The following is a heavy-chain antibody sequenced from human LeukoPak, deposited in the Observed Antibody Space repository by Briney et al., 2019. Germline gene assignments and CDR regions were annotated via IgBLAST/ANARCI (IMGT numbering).Heavy chain of an antibody. CDR1: GFTFSSYA. CDR2: ISYDGSNK. Sequence: PGGSLRLSCAASGFTFSSYAMHWVRQDPGKGLEWVALISYDGSNKYYADSVKGRFTISRDNSKNTLYLQMNSLRAEDTAVYYCARGVGYSGWFDPWGQGTLVTVSS. CDR3: ARGVGYSGWFDP. D-gene: IGHD5-18*01. J-gene: IGHJ5*02. V-gene: IGHV3-30-3*01.